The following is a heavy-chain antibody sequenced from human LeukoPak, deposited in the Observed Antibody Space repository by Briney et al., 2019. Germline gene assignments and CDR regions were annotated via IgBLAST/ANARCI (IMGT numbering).Heavy chain of an antibody. Sequence: ASVKVSCMQSGYTLSSYDINWVPEETGGGLWWVGWMIPERGNRGYAQKFQGRVTITRNTSISTAYMELSSLRSEDTAVYYCASTGDSSGYRHGYYYMDVWGKGTTVTVSS. CDR3: ASTGDSSGYRHGYYYMDV. CDR1: GYTLSSYD. V-gene: IGHV1-8*03. D-gene: IGHD3-22*01. J-gene: IGHJ6*03. CDR2: MIPERGNR.